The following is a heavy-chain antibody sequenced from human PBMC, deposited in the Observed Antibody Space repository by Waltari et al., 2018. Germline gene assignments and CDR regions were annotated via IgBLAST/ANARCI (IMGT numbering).Heavy chain of an antibody. CDR2: FIPLFGTA. J-gene: IGHJ3*02. V-gene: IGHV1-69*12. CDR3: AKEGCGDRSFDI. Sequence: QVQLVQSGAEVKKPGSSVKVSCKASGDSFSSYTITWVRQAPGQGPEWMGGFIPLFGTANYAQKFQGRVTITADESTSTAHMELNSLRSDDTAVYYCAKEGCGDRSFDIWGQGTMVTVSS. D-gene: IGHD3-16*02. CDR1: GDSFSSYT.